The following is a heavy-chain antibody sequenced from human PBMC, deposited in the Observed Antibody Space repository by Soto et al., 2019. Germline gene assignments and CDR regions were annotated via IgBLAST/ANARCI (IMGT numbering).Heavy chain of an antibody. CDR3: ATFGPLGWDG. CDR2: ISWNSGSI. J-gene: IGHJ6*04. CDR1: GFTFDDYA. Sequence: EVQLVESGGGLVQPGRSLRLSCAASGFTFDDYAMHWVRQAPGKGLEWVSGISWNSGSIGYADSVKGRFTISRDNAKNSLYLQMNSLRAEDTALYYCATFGPLGWDGWGKGTTVTVSS. V-gene: IGHV3-9*01. D-gene: IGHD3-3*01.